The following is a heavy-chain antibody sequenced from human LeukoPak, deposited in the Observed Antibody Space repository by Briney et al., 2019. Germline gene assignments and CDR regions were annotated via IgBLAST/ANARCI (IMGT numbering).Heavy chain of an antibody. Sequence: GGSLRLSCAASGFTFSGYGMHWVRQAPGKGLEWVAVISYDGSYKYYADSVQGRFTISRDNSKNTLYLQMNSLRPDDTAVYYCAKWDFDYWGQGTLVTVSS. CDR2: ISYDGSYK. V-gene: IGHV3-30*18. CDR1: GFTFSGYG. J-gene: IGHJ4*02. CDR3: AKWDFDY.